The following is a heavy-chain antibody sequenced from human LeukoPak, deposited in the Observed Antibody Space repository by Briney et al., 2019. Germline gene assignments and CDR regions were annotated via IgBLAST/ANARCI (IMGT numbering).Heavy chain of an antibody. D-gene: IGHD3-9*01. CDR1: GGSISSSSYY. Sequence: SETLSLTCTVSGGSISSSSYYWGWIRQPPGKGLEWIGSIYYSGSTYYSPSLKSRVTISVDTSKNQFSLKLSSVTAADTAVYYCARVGSLRYFDWLSRNWGQGTLVTVSS. CDR3: ARVGSLRYFDWLSRN. J-gene: IGHJ4*02. CDR2: IYYSGST. V-gene: IGHV4-39*07.